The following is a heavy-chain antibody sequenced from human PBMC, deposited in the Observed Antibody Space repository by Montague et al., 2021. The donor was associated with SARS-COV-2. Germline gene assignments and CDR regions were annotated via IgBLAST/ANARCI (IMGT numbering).Heavy chain of an antibody. D-gene: IGHD3-22*01. Sequence: ALGKPTQTLTLTCTFSGFSLSTSGMCVSWIRQPPGKALEWLARIDWDDDKYYSTSLKTRLTISKDTSKNQVVLTMTNMDPVDTATYYCAREYYYDSSGYYGYAFDIWGQGTMVTVSS. J-gene: IGHJ3*02. CDR2: IDWDDDK. CDR3: AREYYYDSSGYYGYAFDI. V-gene: IGHV2-70*11. CDR1: GFSLSTSGMC.